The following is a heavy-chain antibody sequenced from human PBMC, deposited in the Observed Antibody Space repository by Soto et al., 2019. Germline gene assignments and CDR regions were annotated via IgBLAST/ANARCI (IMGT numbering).Heavy chain of an antibody. CDR3: ANLKYSGYDPQYGMDV. Sequence: LRLSCAASGFTFSSYGMHWVRQAPGKGLEWVAVISYDGSNKYYADSVKGRFTISRDNSKNTLYLQMNSLRAEDTAVYYCANLKYSGYDPQYGMDVWGQGTTVTVS. D-gene: IGHD5-12*01. CDR1: GFTFSSYG. CDR2: ISYDGSNK. V-gene: IGHV3-30*18. J-gene: IGHJ6*02.